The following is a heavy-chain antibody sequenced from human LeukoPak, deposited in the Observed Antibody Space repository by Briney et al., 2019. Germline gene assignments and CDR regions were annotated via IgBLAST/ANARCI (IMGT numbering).Heavy chain of an antibody. D-gene: IGHD2-2*01. Sequence: ASVKVSCKASGYTFTSYGISWVRQAPGQGLEWMGWISAYNGNTNYAQKLQGRVTMTTDTSTSTAYMELRSLRSDDTAVYYCARDRFVVVPPAMNWFDPWGQGTLVTVSS. CDR2: ISAYNGNT. J-gene: IGHJ5*02. CDR3: ARDRFVVVPPAMNWFDP. CDR1: GYTFTSYG. V-gene: IGHV1-18*01.